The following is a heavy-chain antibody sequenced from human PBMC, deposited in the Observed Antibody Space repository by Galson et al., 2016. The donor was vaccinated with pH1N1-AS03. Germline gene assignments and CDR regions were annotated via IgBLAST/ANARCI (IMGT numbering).Heavy chain of an antibody. CDR3: ARHDPPGDYGGTHWYVDL. V-gene: IGHV4-59*08. J-gene: IGHJ2*01. D-gene: IGHD4-17*01. Sequence: TLSLTCTVSGGSITSYYWTWIRQPPGKGLEWIGYISDAGSTKYNPSLKSRVTISIDMSKNHFSLRLSSVTAADTAVYYCARHDPPGDYGGTHWYVDLWGRGTLVTVSS. CDR1: GGSITSYY. CDR2: ISDAGST.